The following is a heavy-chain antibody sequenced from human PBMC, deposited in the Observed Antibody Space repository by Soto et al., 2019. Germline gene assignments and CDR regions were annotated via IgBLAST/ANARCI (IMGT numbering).Heavy chain of an antibody. CDR1: GGSITDYS. Sequence: SETLSLTCTVSGGSITDYSWVWIRQPAGKGLEWIGRIFSSGSTNYNPSLKGRITMSLDTSKNQFSLKLNSATAREEWELLPPWFDPWGQGTLVTVSS. CDR3: PWFDP. D-gene: IGHD1-26*01. CDR2: IFSSGST. J-gene: IGHJ5*02. V-gene: IGHV4-4*07.